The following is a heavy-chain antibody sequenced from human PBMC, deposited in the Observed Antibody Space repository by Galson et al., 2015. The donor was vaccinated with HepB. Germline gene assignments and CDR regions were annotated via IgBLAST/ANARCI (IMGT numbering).Heavy chain of an antibody. J-gene: IGHJ5*02. CDR3: ARNGGRLGYCSSTSCLNWFDP. D-gene: IGHD2-2*01. Sequence: VKVSCKVSGYTFTDYYMHWVQQAPGKGLEWMGLVDPEDGETIYAEKFQGRVTITADTSTDTAYMELSSLRSEDTAVYYCARNGGRLGYCSSTSCLNWFDPWGQGTLVTVSS. V-gene: IGHV1-69-2*01. CDR1: GYTFTDYY. CDR2: VDPEDGET.